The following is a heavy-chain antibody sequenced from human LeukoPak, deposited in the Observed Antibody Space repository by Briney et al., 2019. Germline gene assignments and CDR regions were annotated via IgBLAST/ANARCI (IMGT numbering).Heavy chain of an antibody. D-gene: IGHD3-10*01. CDR3: TTGLYDYDSGSYSFP. Sequence: GGSLRLSCAASGFTFSNAWMSWVRQAPGKGLEWVGRIKSKTDGGTTDYAAPVKGRFTISRDDSKNTLYLQMNSLKTEDTAVYYCTTGLYDYDSGSYSFPWGQGTQVTVSS. CDR1: GFTFSNAW. CDR2: IKSKTDGGTT. V-gene: IGHV3-15*01. J-gene: IGHJ5*02.